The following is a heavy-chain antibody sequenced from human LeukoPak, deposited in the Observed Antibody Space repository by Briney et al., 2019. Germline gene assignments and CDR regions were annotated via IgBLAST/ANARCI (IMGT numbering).Heavy chain of an antibody. CDR1: GYTFTSYD. CDR2: MNPNSGNT. J-gene: IGHJ6*03. D-gene: IGHD3-16*01. V-gene: IGHV1-8*01. CDR3: ARVLGKTLRGHYYYMDV. Sequence: ASVKVSCKASGYTFTSYDINWVRQATGQGLEWMGWMNPNSGNTGYAQKFQGRVTMTRNTSISTAYMELSSLRSEDTAVYYCARVLGKTLRGHYYYMDVWGKGTTVTISS.